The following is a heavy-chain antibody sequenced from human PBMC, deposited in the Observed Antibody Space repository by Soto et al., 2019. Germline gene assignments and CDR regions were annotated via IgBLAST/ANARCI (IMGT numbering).Heavy chain of an antibody. CDR2: IIPIFGTA. CDR3: ASTSLAYCGGDCYYDLDY. CDR1: GGTFSSYA. D-gene: IGHD2-21*02. Sequence: QVQLVQSGAEVKKPGSSVKVSCKASGGTFSSYAISWVRQAPGQGLEWMGGIIPIFGTANYAQKFQGRVTITADESTSTAYMELSSLRSEDTAVYYCASTSLAYCGGDCYYDLDYWGQGTLVTVSS. J-gene: IGHJ4*02. V-gene: IGHV1-69*01.